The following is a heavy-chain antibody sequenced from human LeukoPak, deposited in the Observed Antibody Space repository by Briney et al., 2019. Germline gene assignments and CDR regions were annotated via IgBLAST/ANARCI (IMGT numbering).Heavy chain of an antibody. CDR1: GSSFTSYW. J-gene: IGHJ3*02. CDR3: ASRWLLDAFDI. D-gene: IGHD5-12*01. Sequence: GGSPEISCQGSGSSFTSYWIGWVRQLPGKGLEGMGIIYPGDSDTRYSPSFQGQVTISADKSISTAYLQWSSLKASDTAMYYCASRWLLDAFDIWGQGTMVTVSS. CDR2: IYPGDSDT. V-gene: IGHV5-51*01.